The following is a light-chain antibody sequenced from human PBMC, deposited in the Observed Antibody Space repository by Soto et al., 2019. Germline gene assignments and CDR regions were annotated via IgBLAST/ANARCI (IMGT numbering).Light chain of an antibody. CDR1: QSVSSY. V-gene: IGKV3-11*01. CDR2: DAS. Sequence: ETVLTKAPATLSLSTGDRATLYCRASQSVSSYLAWYQQKPGQAPRLLIYDASKRAPGIPVRCSGSWSGTTFTLTISSLEPEDFAVYYCQQLSSWLFGPGTKVDIK. CDR3: QQLSSWL. J-gene: IGKJ3*01.